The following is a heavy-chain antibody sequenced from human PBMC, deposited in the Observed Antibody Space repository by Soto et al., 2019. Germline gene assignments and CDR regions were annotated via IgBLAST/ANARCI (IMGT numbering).Heavy chain of an antibody. Sequence: SETLSLTCTVSGGSISSSSYYWVWIRQPPGKGLEWIGSIYYSGYTNYNPSLQSRVTISVDASKNQFSLKLSSVTAADTAVYYCSGGFQKSDFEHWGQGTLVTVSS. V-gene: IGHV4-39*07. CDR1: GGSISSSSYY. CDR3: SGGFQKSDFEH. J-gene: IGHJ4*02. CDR2: IYYSGYT. D-gene: IGHD2-15*01.